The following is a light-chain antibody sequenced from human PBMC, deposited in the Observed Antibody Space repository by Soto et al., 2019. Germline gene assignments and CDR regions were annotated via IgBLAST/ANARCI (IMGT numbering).Light chain of an antibody. V-gene: IGKV1-5*03. CDR1: QSISSW. CDR3: QQYNDSFPYT. J-gene: IGKJ2*01. Sequence: DIQLTQSPSTLSASVGDRVTITCRASQSISSWLAWYQQKPGAAPKLLIYAASTLESGVPSRFRGSRSGTEFTLTVSSLQPDDFATYYCQQYNDSFPYTFGQGNKLEIK. CDR2: AAS.